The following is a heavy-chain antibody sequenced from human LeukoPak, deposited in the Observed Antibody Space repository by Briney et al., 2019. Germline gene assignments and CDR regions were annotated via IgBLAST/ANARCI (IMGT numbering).Heavy chain of an antibody. V-gene: IGHV4-31*02. CDR1: GFTFSSYA. Sequence: LRLSCAASGFTFSSYAMSWIRQHPGKGLEWTGYIYYSGSTHYNPSLKSRVTISVDTSKNQFSLKLSSVTAADTAVYYCARGSLDFDYWGQGTLVSVSS. CDR2: IYYSGST. J-gene: IGHJ4*02. CDR3: ARGSLDFDY.